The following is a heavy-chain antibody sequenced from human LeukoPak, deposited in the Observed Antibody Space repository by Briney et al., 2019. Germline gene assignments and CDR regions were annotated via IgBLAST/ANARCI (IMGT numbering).Heavy chain of an antibody. V-gene: IGHV3-7*01. D-gene: IGHD3-3*01. CDR3: ARDSRLVLRFLEWFLDY. CDR1: GFTFSSYW. Sequence: GGSLRLSCAASGFTFSSYWMSWVRQAPGKGLEWVANIKQDGSEKYYVDSVKGRFTISRDNAKNSLYLQMNSLRAEDTAVHYCARDSRLVLRFLEWFLDYWGQGTLVTVSS. J-gene: IGHJ4*02. CDR2: IKQDGSEK.